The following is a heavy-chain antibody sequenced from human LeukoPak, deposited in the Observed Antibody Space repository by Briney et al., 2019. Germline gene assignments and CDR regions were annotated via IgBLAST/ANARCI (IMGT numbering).Heavy chain of an antibody. CDR3: ARAPRDCSGGSCYAYYFDY. D-gene: IGHD2-15*01. V-gene: IGHV4-4*02. J-gene: IGHJ4*02. CDR1: GGSISSNNW. CDR2: IYHSGST. Sequence: SGTLSLTCAVSGGSISSNNWWSWVRPPPGKGLEWIGEIYHSGSTNYNPSLKSRVTISVDKSKNQFSLKLSSVTAADTAVYYCARAPRDCSGGSCYAYYFDYWGQGTLVTVSS.